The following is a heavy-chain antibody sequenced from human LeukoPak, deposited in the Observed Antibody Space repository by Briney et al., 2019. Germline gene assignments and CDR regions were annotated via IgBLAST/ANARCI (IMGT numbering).Heavy chain of an antibody. D-gene: IGHD3-22*01. Sequence: PGGSLRLSCAASGFTFSNAWMSWVRQAPGKGLEWVGRIKSKTDGGTTDYAAPVKGRFTISRDDSKNTLYLQMNSLKTEDTAVYYCTIQDSSGYYFTYWGQGTLVTVSS. CDR2: IKSKTDGGTT. V-gene: IGHV3-15*01. J-gene: IGHJ4*02. CDR3: TIQDSSGYYFTY. CDR1: GFTFSNAW.